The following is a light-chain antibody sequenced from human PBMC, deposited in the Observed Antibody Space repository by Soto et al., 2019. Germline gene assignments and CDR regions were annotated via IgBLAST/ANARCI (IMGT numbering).Light chain of an antibody. Sequence: EIVMTQSPATLSVSPGERATLSCRASQSVSGNLAWYQQKPGQAPRLLIYGASTRATGIPARFSGSGSGTELTLTISSLQSEDFAVYYCQQYNNWPRTFGQGTKLEIK. CDR2: GAS. CDR3: QQYNNWPRT. CDR1: QSVSGN. V-gene: IGKV3-15*01. J-gene: IGKJ2*01.